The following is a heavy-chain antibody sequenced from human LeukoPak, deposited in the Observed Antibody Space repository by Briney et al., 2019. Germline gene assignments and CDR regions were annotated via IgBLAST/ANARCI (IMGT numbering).Heavy chain of an antibody. D-gene: IGHD1-26*01. CDR2: IKQDGSGK. CDR3: ARAPGGSYSWLDC. Sequence: GGSLRLSCAASGFTFSSYWMSWVRQAPGKGLEWVANIKQDGSGKYYVDSVKGRFTISRDNAKNSLYLQMNSLRAEDTAVYYCARAPGGSYSWLDCWGQGTLVTVSS. J-gene: IGHJ4*02. CDR1: GFTFSSYW. V-gene: IGHV3-7*01.